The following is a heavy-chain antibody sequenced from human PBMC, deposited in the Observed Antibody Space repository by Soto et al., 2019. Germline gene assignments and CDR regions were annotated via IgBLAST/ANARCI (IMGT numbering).Heavy chain of an antibody. Sequence: LSCASSGFTFSSYAMSWVLQAPVKGLEWVSAISGSGGSTYYADSVKGRFTISRDNSKNTLYLQMNSLRAEDTAVYYCAKDIGYEYYYYGMDVWGQGTTVTVSS. V-gene: IGHV3-23*01. D-gene: IGHD5-12*01. CDR3: AKDIGYEYYYYGMDV. CDR1: GFTFSSYA. J-gene: IGHJ6*02. CDR2: ISGSGGST.